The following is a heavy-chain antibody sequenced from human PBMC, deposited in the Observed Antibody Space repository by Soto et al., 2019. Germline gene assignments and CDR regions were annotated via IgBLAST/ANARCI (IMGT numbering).Heavy chain of an antibody. D-gene: IGHD6-19*01. CDR2: ISAVGGTT. J-gene: IGHJ4*02. V-gene: IGHV3-23*01. CDR3: ANGRPRAGGSGWYLYYFDY. CDR1: GFTVSAFA. Sequence: GGSLRLSCAASGFTVSAFAMSWVRQAPGKGLEWVSAISAVGGTTYHADSVKGRFTISRDNSKNTLYVQMNSLRAEDTAVYYCANGRPRAGGSGWYLYYFDYWGQGTLVTVSS.